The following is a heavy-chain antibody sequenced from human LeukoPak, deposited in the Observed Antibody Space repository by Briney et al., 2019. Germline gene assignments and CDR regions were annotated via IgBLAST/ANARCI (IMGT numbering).Heavy chain of an antibody. CDR1: GYTFTDYY. CDR3: ARVRSYCTNGVCYWDLDY. J-gene: IGHJ4*02. V-gene: IGHV1-2*02. Sequence: ASVKVSSKASGYTFTDYYMAWVRQAPGQRLEWMGWINPNSSGTNYTKKFQARVTIPRHTSLSTAYMQLSRLRSDDTAVYYCARVRSYCTNGVCYWDLDYWGQGTLVTVSS. CDR2: INPNSSGT. D-gene: IGHD2-8*01.